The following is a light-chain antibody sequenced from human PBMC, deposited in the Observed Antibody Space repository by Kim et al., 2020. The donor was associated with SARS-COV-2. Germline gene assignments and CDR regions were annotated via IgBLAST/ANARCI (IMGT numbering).Light chain of an antibody. CDR2: QDT. CDR1: KLGDNY. CDR3: QAWDSNTAVV. V-gene: IGLV3-1*01. J-gene: IGLJ2*01. Sequence: VSPGQTASITCSGDKLGDNYVCWYQQKPGQSPVLVIYQDTKRPSGIPERFSGSNSGNTATLTISGTQAMDEADYYCQAWDSNTAVVFGGGTQLTVL.